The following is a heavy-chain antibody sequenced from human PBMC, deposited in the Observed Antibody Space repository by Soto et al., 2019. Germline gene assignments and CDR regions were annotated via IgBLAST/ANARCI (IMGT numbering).Heavy chain of an antibody. D-gene: IGHD6-13*01. Sequence: SETLSLTCTVSGGSISSGGYYWGWVRQRPGQGLECIGYIFDTGSTYSNPSLKSRVTISVDTSKNQLSLKLNSVTAADTAVYYCVRAAAVIASWLDPLGQGTLVTVSS. CDR2: IFDTGST. V-gene: IGHV4-31*03. J-gene: IGHJ5*02. CDR3: VRAAAVIASWLDP. CDR1: GGSISSGGYY.